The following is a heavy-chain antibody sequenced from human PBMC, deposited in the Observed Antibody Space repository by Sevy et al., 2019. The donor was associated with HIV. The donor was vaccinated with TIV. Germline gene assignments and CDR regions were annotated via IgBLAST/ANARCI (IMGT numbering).Heavy chain of an antibody. V-gene: IGHV4-34*01. CDR2: INHSGST. D-gene: IGHD6-6*01. Sequence: SETLSLTCAVYAGSFSSYYWSWIRQPPGKGLEWIGEINHSGSTNYNPSLKSRVTISIDTSKNQFSLNLSSVTAADTAVFYCARGREAARPFGYFDLWGRGTLVTVSS. CDR3: ARGREAARPFGYFDL. CDR1: AGSFSSYY. J-gene: IGHJ2*01.